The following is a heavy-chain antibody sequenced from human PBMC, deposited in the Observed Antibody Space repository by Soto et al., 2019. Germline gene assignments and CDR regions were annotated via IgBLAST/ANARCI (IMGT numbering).Heavy chain of an antibody. J-gene: IGHJ6*02. Sequence: PGESLKISCKGSGYSFTSYWIGWVRQMPGKGLEWMGIIYPGDSDTRYSPSFQGQVTISADKSISTAYLQWSSLKASDTAMYYCARLPFDEGIAAAGTGGMDVWGQGTTVTVSS. V-gene: IGHV5-51*01. CDR2: IYPGDSDT. D-gene: IGHD6-13*01. CDR3: ARLPFDEGIAAAGTGGMDV. CDR1: GYSFTSYW.